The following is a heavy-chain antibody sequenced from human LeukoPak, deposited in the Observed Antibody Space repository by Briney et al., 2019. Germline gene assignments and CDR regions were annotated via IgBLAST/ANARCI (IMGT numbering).Heavy chain of an antibody. CDR2: ISCSGSTI. Sequence: PGGSLRLSCAASGFTFSSYEMKWVRQAPGKGLEWVSYISCSGSTIYYADSVKGRFTISRDNAKNSLYLQMNSLRAEDTAVYYCARDRAAYDSSGYYPRDYYYMDVWGKGTTVTVSS. CDR1: GFTFSSYE. D-gene: IGHD3-22*01. J-gene: IGHJ6*03. V-gene: IGHV3-48*03. CDR3: ARDRAAYDSSGYYPRDYYYMDV.